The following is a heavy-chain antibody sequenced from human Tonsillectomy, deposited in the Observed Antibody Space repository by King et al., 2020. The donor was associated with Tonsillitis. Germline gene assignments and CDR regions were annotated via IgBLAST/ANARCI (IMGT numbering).Heavy chain of an antibody. V-gene: IGHV3-30-3*01. J-gene: IGHJ3*01. CDR3: ARDLSGGRDC. Sequence: VQLVESGGGVVQPGGSLRLSCAASGFIFRTSGMHWVRPAPGKGLEWVAVISYDGSKKYYADSVKGRFTISRDNSKNTVYLQMNSLRVEDTALYYCARDLSGGRDCWGQGTMVTVSS. CDR2: ISYDGSKK. D-gene: IGHD1-26*01. CDR1: GFIFRTSG.